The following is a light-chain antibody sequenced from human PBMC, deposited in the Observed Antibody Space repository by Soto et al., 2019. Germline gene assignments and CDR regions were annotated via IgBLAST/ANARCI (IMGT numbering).Light chain of an antibody. CDR1: QIVTANY. Sequence: EIVLTQSPGTLSLSPGEGPPLPSGAGQIVTANYLAWYQQKRGQAPRLLIYGASTRATGIPDRFSGSGSGTDFTLTISRLEPEDFAVFYCQHYGSSTGYTFGQGTNLEIK. CDR3: QHYGSSTGYT. V-gene: IGKV3-20*01. CDR2: GAS. J-gene: IGKJ2*01.